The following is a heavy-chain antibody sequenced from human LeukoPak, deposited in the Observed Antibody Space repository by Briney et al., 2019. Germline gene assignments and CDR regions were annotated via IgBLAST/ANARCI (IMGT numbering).Heavy chain of an antibody. V-gene: IGHV3-21*01. CDR3: ARDPRLRLKRSGWFDP. CDR1: GFNFNIYH. Sequence: GGSLRLSCAVSGFNFNIYHMNWLRQAPGKGLEWVSSITSSSSYIYYADSVKGRFTISRDNAKNSLYLQMNSLRTEDTAVYYCARDPRLRLKRSGWFDPWGQGTLVTVSS. J-gene: IGHJ5*02. D-gene: IGHD4-17*01. CDR2: ITSSSSYI.